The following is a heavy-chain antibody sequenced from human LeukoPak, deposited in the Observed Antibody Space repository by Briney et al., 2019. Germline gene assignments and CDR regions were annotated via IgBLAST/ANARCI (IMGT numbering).Heavy chain of an antibody. CDR1: GGTFSSYA. CDR2: IIPIFGTA. Sequence: SVKVSCKASGGTFSSYAISWVRQAPGQGLEWMGGIIPIFGTANYAQKFQGRVTITADKSTSTACMELSSLRSEDTAVYYCARDIGTGGIVLDYWGQGTLVTVSS. V-gene: IGHV1-69*06. CDR3: ARDIGTGGIVLDY. D-gene: IGHD1-26*01. J-gene: IGHJ4*02.